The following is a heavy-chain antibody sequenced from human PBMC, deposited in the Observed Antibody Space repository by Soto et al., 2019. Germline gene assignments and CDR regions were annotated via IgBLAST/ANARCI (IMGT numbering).Heavy chain of an antibody. CDR2: IYYSGST. Sequence: SQTLSLTCTLSGCSISSGGYYWSWIRQHPGKGLEWIGYIYYSGSTYYNPSLKSRVTISVDTSKNQFSLKLSSVTAADTAVYYCARDLGCIGGSGNSPSHYGMLAAGDEATVTV. J-gene: IGHJ6*02. CDR3: ARDLGCIGGSGNSPSHYGMLA. V-gene: IGHV4-31*03. CDR1: GCSISSGGYY. D-gene: IGHD2-15*01.